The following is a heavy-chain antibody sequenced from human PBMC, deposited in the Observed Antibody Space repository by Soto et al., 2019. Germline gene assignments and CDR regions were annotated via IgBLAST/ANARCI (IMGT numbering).Heavy chain of an antibody. V-gene: IGHV3-73*01. Sequence: GGSLRLSCAASGFTFSDSAMHWVRQASGKGLEWVGRIKSHADTYATAYAASVKGRFTISRDDSKSTAYLQMNSLKTGDTAVYYCANFGDYGGFDPWGQGTLVTVSS. CDR2: IKSHADTYAT. CDR1: GFTFSDSA. J-gene: IGHJ5*02. CDR3: ANFGDYGGFDP. D-gene: IGHD3-10*01.